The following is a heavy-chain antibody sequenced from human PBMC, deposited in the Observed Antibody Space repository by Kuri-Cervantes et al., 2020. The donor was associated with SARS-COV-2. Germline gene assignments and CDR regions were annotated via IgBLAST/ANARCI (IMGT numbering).Heavy chain of an antibody. CDR2: INPNSGGT. J-gene: IGHJ4*02. D-gene: IGHD6-13*01. CDR1: GGTFTGYY. V-gene: IGHV1-2*04. CDR3: ARDLRPRDIAATTYYFDF. Sequence: ASVKVSCKASGGTFTGYYMHWVRQAPGQGLEWMGWINPNSGGTNYAQKFQGWVTMTRDTSITTAYVELSRLRSDDTAVYYCARDLRPRDIAATTYYFDFWGQGTLVTVSS.